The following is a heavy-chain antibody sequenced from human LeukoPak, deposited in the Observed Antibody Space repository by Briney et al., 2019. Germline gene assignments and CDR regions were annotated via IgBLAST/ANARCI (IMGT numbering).Heavy chain of an antibody. J-gene: IGHJ5*02. CDR1: GGSMSNSY. CDR2: IYTSGST. D-gene: IGHD1-7*01. V-gene: IGHV4-4*07. CDR3: AKLDRPRNWNWRFDP. Sequence: PSETLSLTCTVSGGSMSNSYWSWIRQPAGKGLEWIGRIYTSGSTNYNPSLKSRVTMSIDMSKNQFSLKLRSVTAADTAAYYCAKLDRPRNWNWRFDPWGQGALVTVSS.